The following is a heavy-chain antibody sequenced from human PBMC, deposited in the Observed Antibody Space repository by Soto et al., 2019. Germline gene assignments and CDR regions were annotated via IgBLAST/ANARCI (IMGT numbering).Heavy chain of an antibody. CDR1: GASVSSTYW. CDR3: VRYDAAYGTYYFVF. V-gene: IGHV4-4*02. CDR2: INHRGSA. Sequence: SETLSLTCAVSGASVSSTYWWSWVRQPPGKGPEWIGEINHRGSANYSPSLKSRVTISVDISKSQFSLRLTSVTAADTAVYYWVRYDAAYGTYYFVFWGEGALVNV. J-gene: IGHJ4*02. D-gene: IGHD3-16*01.